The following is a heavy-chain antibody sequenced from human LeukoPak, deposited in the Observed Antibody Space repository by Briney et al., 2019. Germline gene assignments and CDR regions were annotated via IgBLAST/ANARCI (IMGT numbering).Heavy chain of an antibody. Sequence: SQTLSLTCTVSGGSISSGGYYWSWIRQHPGKGLEWIGYIYYSGSTYYNPSLKSRVTIPVDTSKNQFSLKLSSVTAADTAVYYCARGIQTYYDFWSGYYGENWFDPWGQGTLVTVSS. D-gene: IGHD3-3*01. CDR2: IYYSGST. CDR1: GGSISSGGYY. V-gene: IGHV4-31*03. CDR3: ARGIQTYYDFWSGYYGENWFDP. J-gene: IGHJ5*02.